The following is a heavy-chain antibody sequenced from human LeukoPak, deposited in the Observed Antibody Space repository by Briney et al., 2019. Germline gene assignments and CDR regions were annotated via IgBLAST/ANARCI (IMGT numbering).Heavy chain of an antibody. CDR2: IKQDGSEK. V-gene: IGHV3-7*01. CDR1: GFTFSSYW. D-gene: IGHD1-26*01. Sequence: PGGSLRLSCVASGFTFSSYWMSWVRQAPGKGLGWVANIKQDGSEKYYVDSVKGRFTISRDNAKNSLYLQMNSLRAEDTAVYYCARASIRTRGFDYWGQGTLVTVSS. CDR3: ARASIRTRGFDY. J-gene: IGHJ4*02.